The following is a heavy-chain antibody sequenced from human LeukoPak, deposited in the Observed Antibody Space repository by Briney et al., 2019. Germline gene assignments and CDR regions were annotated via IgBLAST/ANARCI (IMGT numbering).Heavy chain of an antibody. D-gene: IGHD3-9*01. V-gene: IGHV4-4*07. Sequence: SETLSLTCTVSGGSISSYYWSWIRQPAGKGLEWIGRIYTSGSTNYNPSLKSRVTMSVDTSKNQFSLKLSSVTAADTAVYYCARDYVYYDILTGYYAPRYFDLWGRGTLVTVSS. CDR3: ARDYVYYDILTGYYAPRYFDL. J-gene: IGHJ2*01. CDR1: GGSISSYY. CDR2: IYTSGST.